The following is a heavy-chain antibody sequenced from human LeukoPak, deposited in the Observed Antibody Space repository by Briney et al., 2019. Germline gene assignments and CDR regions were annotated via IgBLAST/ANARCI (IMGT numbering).Heavy chain of an antibody. Sequence: SVKVSCKASGSTFSSYAISWVRQAPGQGLEWMGRIIPIFGTANYAQKFQGRVTITTDESTSTAYMELSSLRSEDTAVYYCARSGAAAGPYFDYWGQGTLVTVSS. D-gene: IGHD6-13*01. V-gene: IGHV1-69*05. J-gene: IGHJ4*02. CDR1: GSTFSSYA. CDR3: ARSGAAAGPYFDY. CDR2: IIPIFGTA.